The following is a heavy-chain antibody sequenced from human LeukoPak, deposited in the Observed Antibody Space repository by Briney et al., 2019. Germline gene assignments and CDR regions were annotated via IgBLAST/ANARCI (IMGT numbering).Heavy chain of an antibody. V-gene: IGHV3-48*01. Sequence: GSLRLSCAASGFTFSSYSMNWVRQAPGKGLEWVSYISSSSSTIYYADSVKGRFTISRDNAKNSLYLQMSSLRAEDTALYYCARDRQLVPPLFDYWGQGTLVTVSS. CDR1: GFTFSSYS. D-gene: IGHD6-6*01. J-gene: IGHJ4*02. CDR2: ISSSSSTI. CDR3: ARDRQLVPPLFDY.